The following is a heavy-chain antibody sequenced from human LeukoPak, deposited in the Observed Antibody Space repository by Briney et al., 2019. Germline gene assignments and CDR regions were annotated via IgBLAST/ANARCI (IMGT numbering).Heavy chain of an antibody. Sequence: ASVKVSCKASGGTFSNYAISWVRQAPGQGLEWMGGIIPLFGSADYAQKFQGRVTMTEDTSTDTAYMELSSLRSEDTAVYYCASSNKLLGYCSGGSCYRDHDAFDIWGQGTMVTVSS. V-gene: IGHV1-69*06. J-gene: IGHJ3*02. CDR2: IIPLFGSA. CDR3: ASSNKLLGYCSGGSCYRDHDAFDI. CDR1: GGTFSNYA. D-gene: IGHD2-15*01.